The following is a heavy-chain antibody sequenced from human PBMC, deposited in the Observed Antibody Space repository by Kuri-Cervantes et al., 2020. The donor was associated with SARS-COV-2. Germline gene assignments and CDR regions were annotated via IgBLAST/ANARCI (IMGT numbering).Heavy chain of an antibody. CDR2: INHSGST. Sequence: SETLSLTCAVYGGSFSGYYWSWIRQPPGKGLEWFGEINHSGSTNSNQSLKSRVTISLDTSKNQFSLKLSSVTAADTAVYYCAGGRNLGDFDYWGQGTLVTVSS. CDR3: AGGRNLGDFDY. CDR1: GGSFSGYY. V-gene: IGHV4-34*01. D-gene: IGHD1-14*01. J-gene: IGHJ4*02.